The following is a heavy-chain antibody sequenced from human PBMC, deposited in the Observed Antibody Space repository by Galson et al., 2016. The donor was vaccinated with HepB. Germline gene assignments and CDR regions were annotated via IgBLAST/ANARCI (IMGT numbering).Heavy chain of an antibody. V-gene: IGHV4-31*03. CDR3: ARTTGDCGGDCSWFDP. D-gene: IGHD2-21*02. CDR2: IFYSGTN. Sequence: TLSLTCTVSGGSISSVNYYWTWIRQHPGKDLEWIGYIFYSGTNHYNPSLKSRVTISMDTSKNHFSLNLNSVTAADTAVYYCARTTGDCGGDCSWFDPWGQGTLVTVSS. J-gene: IGHJ5*01. CDR1: GGSISSVNYY.